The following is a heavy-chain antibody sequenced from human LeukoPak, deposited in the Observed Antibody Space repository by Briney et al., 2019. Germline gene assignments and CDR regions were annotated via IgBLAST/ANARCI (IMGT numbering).Heavy chain of an antibody. CDR2: IYSGGST. J-gene: IGHJ4*02. D-gene: IGHD6-19*01. CDR1: GFTVSSNY. V-gene: IGHV3-66*01. CDR3: ARVGESSGWPEVYFDY. Sequence: GGSLRLSCAASGFTVSSNYMSWVRQAPGKGLEWVSVIYSGGSTYYADSVKGRFTISRDNSKNTLYLQMNSLRAEDTAVYYCARVGESSGWPEVYFDYWGQGTLVTVSS.